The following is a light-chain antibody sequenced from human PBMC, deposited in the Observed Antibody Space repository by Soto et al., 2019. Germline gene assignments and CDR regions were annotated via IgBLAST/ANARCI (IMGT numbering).Light chain of an antibody. CDR1: QNVLSNY. CDR2: GAS. CDR3: QQYVSSPQT. Sequence: EIVLTQSPGTLSLSPGERATLSCWASQNVLSNYLAWYQQKPGQAPRLLIYGASSRATGIPDRFSGSGSGTDFTLTISRLEPEDFAMYFCQQYVSSPQTFGQGTKVDIK. J-gene: IGKJ1*01. V-gene: IGKV3-20*01.